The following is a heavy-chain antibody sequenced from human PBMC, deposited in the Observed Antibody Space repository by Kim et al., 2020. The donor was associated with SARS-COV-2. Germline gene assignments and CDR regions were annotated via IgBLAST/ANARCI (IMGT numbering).Heavy chain of an antibody. CDR2: THVGNGNT. CDR1: GYTFTSYV. CDR3: ARDGGGAMVRGVSNWFDP. J-gene: IGHJ5*02. Sequence: ASVKVSCKASGYTFTSYVMHWVRQAPGQRLEWMGWTHVGNGNTKYSQKFQGRVTITRDTSASTAYMELSSLRSEDTAVYYCARDGGGAMVRGVSNWFDPWGQGTLVTVSS. D-gene: IGHD3-10*01. V-gene: IGHV1-3*01.